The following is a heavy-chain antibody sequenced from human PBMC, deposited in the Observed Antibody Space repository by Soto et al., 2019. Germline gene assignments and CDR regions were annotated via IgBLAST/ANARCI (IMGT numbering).Heavy chain of an antibody. CDR3: ARGGDYASFAAFDI. CDR1: GFTFSSYA. V-gene: IGHV3-30-3*01. CDR2: ISYDGSNK. D-gene: IGHD3-16*01. Sequence: QVQLVESGGGVVQPGRSLRLSCAASGFTFSSYAMHWVRQAPGKGLECVAVISYDGSNKYYADSVKGRFTISRDNSKNTLYLQMNSLRAEDTAVYYWARGGDYASFAAFDIWGQGTMVTVSS. J-gene: IGHJ3*02.